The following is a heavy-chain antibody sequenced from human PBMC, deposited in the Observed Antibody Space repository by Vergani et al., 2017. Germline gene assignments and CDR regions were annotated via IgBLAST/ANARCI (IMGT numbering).Heavy chain of an antibody. Sequence: VQLLESGGGVVQPGRSLRLSCAASGFTFSSYAMHWVRQAPGKGLEGVAVISYAGSNKYYADSVKGRFTISRDNAKNSLYLQMNSLRAEDTALYYCAKDGTGTTDYGMDVWGQGTTVTVSS. J-gene: IGHJ6*02. CDR1: GFTFSSYA. CDR3: AKDGTGTTDYGMDV. D-gene: IGHD1-7*01. CDR2: ISYAGSNK. V-gene: IGHV3-30*04.